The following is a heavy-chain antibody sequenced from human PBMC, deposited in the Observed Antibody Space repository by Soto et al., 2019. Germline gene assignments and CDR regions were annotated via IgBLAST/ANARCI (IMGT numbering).Heavy chain of an antibody. D-gene: IGHD1-26*01. CDR1: GYTFTSYG. CDR3: ASTREWEQKAGGAFDI. V-gene: IGHV1-18*01. CDR2: ISAYNGNT. Sequence: VASVKVSCKASGYTFTSYGISWVRQAPGQGLEWMGWISAYNGNTNYAQKLQGRVTMTTDTSTSTAYMELRSLRSDDTAVYYCASTREWEQKAGGAFDIWGQGTMVTVSS. J-gene: IGHJ3*02.